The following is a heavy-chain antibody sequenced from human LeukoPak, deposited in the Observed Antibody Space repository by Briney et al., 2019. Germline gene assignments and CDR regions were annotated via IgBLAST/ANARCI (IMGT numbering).Heavy chain of an antibody. Sequence: GGPLRLSCAASGFTFSSYSMNWVRQAPGKGLEWVSSISSSSSYIYYADSVKGRFTISRYNAKNSMYLQMNSLRAEDTAVYYCARDQQWLVWEFDYWGQGTLVTVSS. V-gene: IGHV3-21*01. CDR3: ARDQQWLVWEFDY. D-gene: IGHD6-19*01. J-gene: IGHJ4*02. CDR2: ISSSSSYI. CDR1: GFTFSSYS.